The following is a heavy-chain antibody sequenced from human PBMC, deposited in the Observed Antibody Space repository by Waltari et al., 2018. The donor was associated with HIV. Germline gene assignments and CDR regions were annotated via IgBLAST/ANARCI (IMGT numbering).Heavy chain of an antibody. CDR1: GFTFSSYC. J-gene: IGHJ4*02. CDR3: ARDLYSSGWGYFDY. D-gene: IGHD6-19*01. Sequence: EVQLVESGGGLVQPGGSLRLSCAASGFTFSSYCMSWVRPAPGKGLEWVANIKQDGSEKYYVDSVKGRFTISRDNAKNSLYLQMNSLRAEDTAVYYCARDLYSSGWGYFDYWGQGTLVTVSS. CDR2: IKQDGSEK. V-gene: IGHV3-7*01.